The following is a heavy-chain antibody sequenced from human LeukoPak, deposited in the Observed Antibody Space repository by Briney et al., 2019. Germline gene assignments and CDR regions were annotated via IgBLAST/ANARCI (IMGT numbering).Heavy chain of an antibody. Sequence: GASVKVSCNASGYTFTSYYMHWVRQAPGQGLEWMGIINPSGGSTSYAQKFQGRVTMTRDMSTSTVYMELRSLRSDDTAVYYCARGVDYDSSGNWFDPWGQGTLVTVSS. CDR2: INPSGGST. V-gene: IGHV1-46*01. J-gene: IGHJ5*02. CDR1: GYTFTSYY. CDR3: ARGVDYDSSGNWFDP. D-gene: IGHD3-22*01.